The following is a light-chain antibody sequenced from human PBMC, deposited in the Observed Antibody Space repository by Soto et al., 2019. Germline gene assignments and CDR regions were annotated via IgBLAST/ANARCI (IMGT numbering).Light chain of an antibody. CDR1: QSVFHSANNMNY. Sequence: DTVMTQSPDSLAVSLGERATINCKSSQSVFHSANNMNYLSWYQQKPGQSPKLLISWASILDSGVPDRFSVSVSGTDFTLPINSLQAEDAAVYYCQQFYNTPPYTFGQGTRLEIK. V-gene: IGKV4-1*01. J-gene: IGKJ2*01. CDR2: WAS. CDR3: QQFYNTPPYT.